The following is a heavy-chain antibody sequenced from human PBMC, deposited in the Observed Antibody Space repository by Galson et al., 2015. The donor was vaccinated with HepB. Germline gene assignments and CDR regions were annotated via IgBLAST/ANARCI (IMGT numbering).Heavy chain of an antibody. CDR2: ISGSGGST. V-gene: IGHV3-23*01. D-gene: IGHD1-26*01. CDR3: AKDPGGSYLAPFDY. Sequence: SLRLSCAASGFTFSSYAMNWVRQAPGKGLEWVSAISGSGGSTYYADSVKGRFTISRDNSKNTLYLQMNSLRAEDTAVYYCAKDPGGSYLAPFDYWGQGTLVTVSS. CDR1: GFTFSSYA. J-gene: IGHJ4*02.